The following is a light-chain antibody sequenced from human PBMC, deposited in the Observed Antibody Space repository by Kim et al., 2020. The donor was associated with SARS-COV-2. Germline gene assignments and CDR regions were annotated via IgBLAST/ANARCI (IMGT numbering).Light chain of an antibody. J-gene: IGKJ4*01. CDR3: QQYDKTPLT. CDR2: GAS. Sequence: EIVLTQSPGTLSLSPGERATLSCRASQSVSSFLAWYQQKPGQAPRLLIYGASSRATGIPDRFSGSGSGTDFTLTISRLEPEDFAMYYCQQYDKTPLTFGGGTKVDIK. V-gene: IGKV3-20*01. CDR1: QSVSSF.